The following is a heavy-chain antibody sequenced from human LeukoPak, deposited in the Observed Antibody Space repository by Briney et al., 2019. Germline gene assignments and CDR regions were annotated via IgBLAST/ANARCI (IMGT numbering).Heavy chain of an antibody. Sequence: NPSETLSLTCTVSGGSISSYYWSWIRQPPGKGLEWIGYIYYSGSTNYNPSLKSRVTISVDTSKNQFSLKLSSVTAADTAVYYCARDLNSEMNYYGAFDIWGQGTMVTVSS. CDR3: ARDLNSEMNYYGAFDI. D-gene: IGHD3-22*01. J-gene: IGHJ3*02. CDR1: GGSISSYY. CDR2: IYYSGST. V-gene: IGHV4-59*01.